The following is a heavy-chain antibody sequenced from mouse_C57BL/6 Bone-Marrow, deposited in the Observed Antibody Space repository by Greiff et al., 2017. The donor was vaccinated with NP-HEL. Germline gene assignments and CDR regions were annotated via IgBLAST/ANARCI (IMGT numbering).Heavy chain of an antibody. D-gene: IGHD6-1*01. CDR1: GYTFTSYW. Sequence: QVQLQQPGAELVRPGSSVKLSCKASGYTFTSYWMDWVKQRPGQGLEWIGNIYPSDSETHYNQKFKDKATLTVDKSSSTAYMQLSSLTSEDSAVYACASSAGSPYFAYWGQGTTLTVSA. V-gene: IGHV1-61*01. CDR2: IYPSDSET. J-gene: IGHJ2*01. CDR3: ASSAGSPYFAY.